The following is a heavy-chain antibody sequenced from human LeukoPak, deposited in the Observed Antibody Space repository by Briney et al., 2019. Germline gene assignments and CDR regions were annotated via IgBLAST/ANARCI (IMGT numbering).Heavy chain of an antibody. J-gene: IGHJ6*03. V-gene: IGHV3-7*01. CDR3: ARDVFESYSSSSGYYYYMDV. CDR2: IKQDGSEK. Sequence: PGGSLRLSCAASGFTFSSYWMSWVRQAPGKGLEWVANIKQDGSEKYYVDSVKGRFTISRDNAKNSLYLQMNSLRAEDTAVYYCARDVFESYSSSSGYYYYMDVWGKGTTVTVSS. D-gene: IGHD6-6*01. CDR1: GFTFSSYW.